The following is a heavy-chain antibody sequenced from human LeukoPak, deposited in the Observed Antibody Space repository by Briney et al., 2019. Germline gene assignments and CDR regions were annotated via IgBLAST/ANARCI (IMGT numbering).Heavy chain of an antibody. Sequence: ADTLSLICSLSGYSISIGYYWGWIRQPPGKGLEWIGSIYQNGRTYHNPSLKSRVTISVDTSKIPFSLKLSSVTAEVTAVYYCARDPFPSHPYYYDSSGYYWGWFEPWGQGTLVTVSS. J-gene: IGHJ5*02. CDR1: GYSISIGYY. V-gene: IGHV4-38-2*02. CDR3: ARDPFPSHPYYYDSSGYYWGWFEP. CDR2: IYQNGRT. D-gene: IGHD3-22*01.